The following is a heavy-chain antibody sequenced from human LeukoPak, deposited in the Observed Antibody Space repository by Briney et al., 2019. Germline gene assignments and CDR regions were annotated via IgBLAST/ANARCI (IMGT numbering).Heavy chain of an antibody. V-gene: IGHV3-30*02. D-gene: IGHD3-22*01. J-gene: IGHJ4*02. CDR1: GFTFSSYG. CDR3: ARGYYYDSSAFDY. Sequence: GGSLRLSCAASGFTFSSYGMHWVRQAPGKGLEWVAFIRYDGSNKYYADSVKGRFTISRDSSKNTLYVQMNSLRAEDTAVYYCARGYYYDSSAFDYWGQGTLVTVSS. CDR2: IRYDGSNK.